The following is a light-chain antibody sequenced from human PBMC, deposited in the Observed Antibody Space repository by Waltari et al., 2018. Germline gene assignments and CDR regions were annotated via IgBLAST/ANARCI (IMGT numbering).Light chain of an antibody. Sequence: EIMLTQSPGTLSLSPGERATLSCRASKSISRSLAWYQHKPGQAPRLLIYGASSRATGIPDRFSVSGSGTDFSLTISRLQPEDFAVYDCQHYVRLPATFGQGTKVDIK. CDR3: QHYVRLPAT. CDR1: KSISRS. V-gene: IGKV3-20*01. J-gene: IGKJ1*01. CDR2: GAS.